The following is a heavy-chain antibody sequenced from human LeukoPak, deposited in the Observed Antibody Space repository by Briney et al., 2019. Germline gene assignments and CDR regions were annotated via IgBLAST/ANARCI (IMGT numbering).Heavy chain of an antibody. J-gene: IGHJ6*03. CDR3: ARDGKYVLRFLEWSSNMDV. CDR1: GGSISSYY. D-gene: IGHD3-3*01. Sequence: SETVSLTCTVSGGSISSYYWSWIRQPPGKGLEWIGYIYNSGSTNYNPSLKSRVTISVDTSKNQFSLKLSSVTAAGTAVYYCARDGKYVLRFLEWSSNMDVWGKGTTVTVSS. V-gene: IGHV4-59*01. CDR2: IYNSGST.